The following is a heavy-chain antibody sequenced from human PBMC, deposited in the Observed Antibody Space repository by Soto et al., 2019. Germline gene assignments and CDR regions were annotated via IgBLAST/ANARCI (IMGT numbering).Heavy chain of an antibody. CDR1: GYSFSSHW. Sequence: ESVKMSCKGSGYSFSSHWLAWVRQIPGKGLEYMGIIYPGDSDTRYSPSFQGQVTISADKSISTAYLQWTSLKASDTAIYYCARARVATPRLEDPFDIWGQGTMVTVSS. V-gene: IGHV5-51*01. CDR3: ARARVATPRLEDPFDI. D-gene: IGHD5-12*01. J-gene: IGHJ3*02. CDR2: IYPGDSDT.